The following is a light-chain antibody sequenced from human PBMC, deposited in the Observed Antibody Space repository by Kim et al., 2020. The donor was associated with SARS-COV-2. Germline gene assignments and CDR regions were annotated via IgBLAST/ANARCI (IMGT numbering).Light chain of an antibody. CDR1: SRDVGSYNR. V-gene: IGLV2-18*02. CDR2: QVN. Sequence: GQSVTISCTGTSRDVGSYNRVSWYQQPPGTAPNLIIYQVNNRPSGVPDRFSGSKSGNTASLTISGLQAEDEADYYCSSQTVTSTWVFGGGTKLTVL. J-gene: IGLJ3*02. CDR3: SSQTVTSTWV.